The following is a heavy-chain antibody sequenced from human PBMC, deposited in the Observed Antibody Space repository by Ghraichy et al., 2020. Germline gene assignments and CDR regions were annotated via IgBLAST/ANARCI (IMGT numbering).Heavy chain of an antibody. J-gene: IGHJ3*01. V-gene: IGHV3-23*01. Sequence: GGSLRLSCAVSEFTFDGYPMTWVRQAPGKGLEWVSTLGADGHSTFYADSVKGRFTISRDKSKRTMYLQMNSLRADDTAVYYWAKEGGRLGEGAFDVWGQGTKVTVSS. CDR3: AKEGGRLGEGAFDV. CDR1: EFTFDGYP. D-gene: IGHD3-10*01. CDR2: LGADGHST.